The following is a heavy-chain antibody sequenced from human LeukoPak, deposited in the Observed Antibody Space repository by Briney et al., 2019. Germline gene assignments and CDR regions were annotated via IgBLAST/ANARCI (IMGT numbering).Heavy chain of an antibody. V-gene: IGHV3-23*01. D-gene: IGHD6-13*01. J-gene: IGHJ4*02. CDR3: AKDRYRNSIAAAGPSDY. CDR1: GFTFSSYA. CDR2: ISGSGGST. Sequence: GGSLRLSCAASGFTFSSYAMSWVRQAPGKGLEWVSAISGSGGSTYYAGSVKGRFTTSRDNSKNTLYLQMNSLRAEDTAVYYCAKDRYRNSIAAAGPSDYWGQGTLVTVSS.